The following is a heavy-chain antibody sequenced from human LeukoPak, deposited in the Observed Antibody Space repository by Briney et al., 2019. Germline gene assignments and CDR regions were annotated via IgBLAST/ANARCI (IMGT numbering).Heavy chain of an antibody. CDR3: ARPGYTYGQFDY. CDR1: GFTFSSYS. J-gene: IGHJ4*02. D-gene: IGHD5-18*01. CDR2: INSDGSST. V-gene: IGHV3-74*01. Sequence: PGGSLRLSCAASGFTFSSYSMNWVRQAPGKGLVWVSRINSDGSSTSYADSVKGRFTISRDNAKNTLYLQMNSLRAEDTAVYYCARPGYTYGQFDYWGQGTLVTVSS.